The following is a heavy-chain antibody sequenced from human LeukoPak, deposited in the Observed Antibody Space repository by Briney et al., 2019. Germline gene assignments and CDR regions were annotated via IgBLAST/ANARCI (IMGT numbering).Heavy chain of an antibody. D-gene: IGHD6-13*01. Sequence: SETLSLTCTVSGGSISSGSYYWSWIRQPAGKGLEWIGRIYTSGSTNYNPSLKSRVTISVDTSKNQFSLKLSSVTAADTAVYYCARGPRSSSWSPYYYYYMDVWGKGTTVTVSS. CDR3: ARGPRSSSWSPYYYYYMDV. CDR1: GGSISSGSYY. J-gene: IGHJ6*03. CDR2: IYTSGST. V-gene: IGHV4-61*02.